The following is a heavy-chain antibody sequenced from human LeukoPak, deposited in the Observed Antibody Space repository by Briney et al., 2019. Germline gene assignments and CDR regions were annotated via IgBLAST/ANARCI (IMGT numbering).Heavy chain of an antibody. CDR3: AKNYDFWSAYTNYYYMDV. V-gene: IGHV3-23*01. CDR2: ISGSGGST. J-gene: IGHJ6*03. Sequence: GGSLRLSCAASGFTFSSYAMSWVRQAPGKGLEWVSAISGSGGSTYYADSVKGRFTISRDNSKNTLYLQMNSLRAEDTAVYYCAKNYDFWSAYTNYYYMDVWGKGTTVTVSS. D-gene: IGHD3-3*01. CDR1: GFTFSSYA.